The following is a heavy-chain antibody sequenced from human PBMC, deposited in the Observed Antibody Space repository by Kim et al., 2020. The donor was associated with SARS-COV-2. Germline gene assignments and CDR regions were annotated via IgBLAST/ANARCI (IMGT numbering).Heavy chain of an antibody. CDR1: GGSFSGYY. V-gene: IGHV4-34*01. CDR3: ASRKIGYYYDSDGNFSWFDP. Sequence: SETLSLTCAVYGGSFSGYYWSWIRQPPGKGLEWIGEINHSGSTNYNPSLKSRVTISVDTSKNQFSLKLSSVTAADTAVYYCASRKIGYYYDSDGNFSWFDPWGQGTLVTVSS. CDR2: INHSGST. J-gene: IGHJ5*02. D-gene: IGHD3-22*01.